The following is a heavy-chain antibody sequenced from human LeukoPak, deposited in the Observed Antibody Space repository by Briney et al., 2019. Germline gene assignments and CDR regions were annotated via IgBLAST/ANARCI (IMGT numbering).Heavy chain of an antibody. J-gene: IGHJ5*02. CDR3: AREST. V-gene: IGHV4-61*01. Sequence: PSETLSLTCTVSGGSVSSGSYYWSWIRQPPGKGLEWIGYIYYSGGTSYNPSLKSRVTISVDTSKNQFSLKLSSVTAADTAVYYCARESTWGQGTLVTVSS. CDR2: IYYSGGT. CDR1: GGSVSSGSYY.